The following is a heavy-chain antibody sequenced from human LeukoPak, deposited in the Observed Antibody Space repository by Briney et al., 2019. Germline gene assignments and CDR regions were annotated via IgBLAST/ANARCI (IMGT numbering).Heavy chain of an antibody. CDR1: GFPFSSYA. J-gene: IGHJ4*02. Sequence: GGSLRLFCAASGFPFSSYAMSWARQAPGKGLEWVSAISGSGGSTYYADSVKGRFTISRDNSKNTLYRQMNSLRAEDTAVYYCAKGGSSGPLDYWGQGTLVTVSS. V-gene: IGHV3-23*01. CDR3: AKGGSSGPLDY. D-gene: IGHD3-22*01. CDR2: ISGSGGST.